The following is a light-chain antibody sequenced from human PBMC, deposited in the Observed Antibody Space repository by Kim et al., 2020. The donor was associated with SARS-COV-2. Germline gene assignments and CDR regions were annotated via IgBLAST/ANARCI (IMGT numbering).Light chain of an antibody. J-gene: IGLJ1*01. CDR2: GNS. CDR3: QSYDSSLSGSGV. Sequence: VTIACTGSSSNTGAGYDVHWYQQLPGTSPKLLIYGNSNRPSGVPDRFSGPKSGTSASLAITGLQAEDEADYYCQSYDSSLSGSGVFGTGTKVTVL. CDR1: SSNTGAGYD. V-gene: IGLV1-40*01.